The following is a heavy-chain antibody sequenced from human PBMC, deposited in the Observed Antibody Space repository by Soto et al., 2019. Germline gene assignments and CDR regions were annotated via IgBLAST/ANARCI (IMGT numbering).Heavy chain of an antibody. CDR1: GFTVSSNY. V-gene: IGHV3-53*01. CDR2: IYSGGST. D-gene: IGHD3-22*01. Sequence: GGSLRLSCAASGFTVSSNYMSWVRQAPGKGLEWVSVIYSGGSTCYADSVKGRFTISRDNSKNTLYLQMNSLRAEDTAVYYCARYYYDSSDPRDGFDAFDIWGQGTMVTVSS. J-gene: IGHJ3*02. CDR3: ARYYYDSSDPRDGFDAFDI.